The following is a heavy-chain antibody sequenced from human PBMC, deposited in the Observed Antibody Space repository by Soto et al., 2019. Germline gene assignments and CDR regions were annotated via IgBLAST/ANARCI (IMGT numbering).Heavy chain of an antibody. D-gene: IGHD2-15*01. Sequence: TLSLTCTVSGGSISSYYWSWIRQPPGKGLEWIGYIYYSGSTNYNPSLKSRVTISVDTSKNQFSLKLSSVTAADTAVYYCARQCCSGGSCYERYYYYYYMDVWGKGTTVTVSS. V-gene: IGHV4-59*08. CDR1: GGSISSYY. CDR3: ARQCCSGGSCYERYYYYYYMDV. J-gene: IGHJ6*03. CDR2: IYYSGST.